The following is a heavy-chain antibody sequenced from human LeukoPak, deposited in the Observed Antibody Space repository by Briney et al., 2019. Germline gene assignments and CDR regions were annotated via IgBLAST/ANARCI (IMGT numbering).Heavy chain of an antibody. V-gene: IGHV4-59*01. CDR2: IYYSGST. Sequence: SETLSLTCAVYGGSFSGYYWSWIRQPPGKGLEWIGYIYYSGSTNYNPSLKSRVTISVDTSKNQFSLKLSSVTAADTAVYYCARGYYYDSSGLGDWFDPWGQGTLVTVSS. D-gene: IGHD3-22*01. CDR3: ARGYYYDSSGLGDWFDP. J-gene: IGHJ5*02. CDR1: GGSFSGYY.